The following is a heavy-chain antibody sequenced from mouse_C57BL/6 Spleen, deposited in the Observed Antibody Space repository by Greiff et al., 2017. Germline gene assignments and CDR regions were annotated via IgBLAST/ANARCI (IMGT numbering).Heavy chain of an antibody. Sequence: VQLQQSGTVLARPGASVKMSCKTSGYTFTSYWMHWVKQRPGQGLEWIGAIYPGNSDTSYNQKFKGKAKLTAVTSASTAYMELSSLTNEDSAVYYCTREEDYYGSSYVLFDYWGQGTTLTVSS. J-gene: IGHJ2*01. D-gene: IGHD1-1*01. CDR1: GYTFTSYW. V-gene: IGHV1-5*01. CDR3: TREEDYYGSSYVLFDY. CDR2: IYPGNSDT.